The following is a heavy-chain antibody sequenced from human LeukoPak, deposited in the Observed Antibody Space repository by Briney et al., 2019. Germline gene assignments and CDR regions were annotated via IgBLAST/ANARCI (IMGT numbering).Heavy chain of an antibody. J-gene: IGHJ6*04. CDR1: GFTFSSYS. CDR3: AELGITMIGGV. CDR2: ITYSSSII. V-gene: IGHV3-48*04. Sequence: PGGSLRLSCAASGFTFSSYSMNRVRQAPGKGLEWVSYITYSSSIIYYADSVKGRFTISRDNAKNSLYLQMNSLRAEDTAVYYCAELGITMIGGVWGKGTTVTISS. D-gene: IGHD3-10*02.